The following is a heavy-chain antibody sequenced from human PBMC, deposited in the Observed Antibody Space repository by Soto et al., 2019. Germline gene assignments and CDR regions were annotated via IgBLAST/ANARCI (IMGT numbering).Heavy chain of an antibody. CDR3: AGDDYKDGGNNWFDP. CDR1: GGSITNYY. J-gene: IGHJ5*02. V-gene: IGHV4-4*07. CDR2: IYTKERT. Sequence: SETLSLTCTVSGGSITNYYWSWIRQPAGKGLEWIGRIYTKERTNYNLSFRNRVTMSVDTSKNQFSLKLDAVTAADTAVYYCAGDDYKDGGNNWFDPWGQGTLVTVSS. D-gene: IGHD3-16*01.